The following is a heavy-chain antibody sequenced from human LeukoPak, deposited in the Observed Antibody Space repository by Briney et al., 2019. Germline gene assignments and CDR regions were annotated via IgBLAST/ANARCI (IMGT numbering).Heavy chain of an antibody. J-gene: IGHJ6*03. CDR2: ISSSSSYI. CDR3: ARGGITIFGVVSYMDV. D-gene: IGHD3-3*01. CDR1: GFTFSNYN. Sequence: PGGSLRLSCAASGFTFSNYNMNWVRQAPGKGLEWVSSISSSSSYIYYADSVKGRFTISRDNAKNSLYLQMNSLRAEDTALYYCARGGITIFGVVSYMDVWGKGTTVTVSS. V-gene: IGHV3-21*04.